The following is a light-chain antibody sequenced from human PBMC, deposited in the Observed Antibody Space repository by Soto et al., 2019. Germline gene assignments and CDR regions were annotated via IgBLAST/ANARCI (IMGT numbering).Light chain of an antibody. CDR2: GAS. CDR3: QQYTRAPRT. V-gene: IGKV3-20*01. Sequence: EIVLTQSPATLSLSPGERATLSCRASQSVTDNYLAWYQQKPGQAPRLVISGASSRTSGIPDRFSAGGSGTDFTLTISRLEPEDFAVYYCQQYTRAPRTFGQGTKVDIK. J-gene: IGKJ1*01. CDR1: QSVTDNY.